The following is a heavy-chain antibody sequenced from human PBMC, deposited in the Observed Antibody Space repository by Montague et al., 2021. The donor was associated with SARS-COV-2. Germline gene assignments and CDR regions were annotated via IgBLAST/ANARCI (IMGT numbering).Heavy chain of an antibody. CDR1: GASISSRSYY. Sequence: SETLSLTCTVSGASISSRSYYWGWIRQPPGKGLEWIGFKYYSGSTYYNPTLKSRVTISVDTSKNQLSLKLSSVTAADTAVYYCATLPSSFTIFGVVQGYYFDDWGQGTLVTASS. CDR2: KYYSGST. CDR3: ATLPSSFTIFGVVQGYYFDD. V-gene: IGHV4-39*01. J-gene: IGHJ4*02. D-gene: IGHD3-3*01.